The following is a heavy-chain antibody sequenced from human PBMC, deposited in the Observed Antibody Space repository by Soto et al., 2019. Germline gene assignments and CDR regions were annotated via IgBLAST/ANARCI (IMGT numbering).Heavy chain of an antibody. CDR3: AKDIASSGWYSLDY. CDR1: EFTFSNYA. CDR2: ISYGGGTT. D-gene: IGHD6-19*01. J-gene: IGHJ4*02. Sequence: GGSLRLSCAASEFTFSNYAMSWVRQAPGKGLEWVSAISYGGGTTYYADSVKGRFTISRDNSKNSLYLQMNSLRTEDTAFYYCAKDIASSGWYSLDYWGQGTLVTVSS. V-gene: IGHV3-23*01.